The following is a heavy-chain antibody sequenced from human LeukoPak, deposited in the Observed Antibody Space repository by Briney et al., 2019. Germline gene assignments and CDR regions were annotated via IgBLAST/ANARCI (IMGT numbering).Heavy chain of an antibody. CDR1: GGSFSGYY. CDR3: AVEGSSSNY. V-gene: IGHV4-34*01. CDR2: INHSGST. D-gene: IGHD2-15*01. Sequence: KPSETLSLTCAVYGGSFSGYYWSWIRQPPGKGLEWIGEINHSGSTNYNPSLKSRVTISVDTSKNQFSLKLTSVTAADTAVYYCAVEGSSSNYWGQGALVTVSS. J-gene: IGHJ4*02.